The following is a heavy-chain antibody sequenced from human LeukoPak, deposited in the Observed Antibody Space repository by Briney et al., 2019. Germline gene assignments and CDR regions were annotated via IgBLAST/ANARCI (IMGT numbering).Heavy chain of an antibody. V-gene: IGHV4-4*02. CDR1: GGSISSSNW. D-gene: IGHD5-24*01. CDR2: IYHSGST. CDR3: ARNRDGYNYFDY. J-gene: IGHJ4*02. Sequence: PSDTLSLTCAVSGGSISSSNWWSWVRQPPGTGLEWIGEIYHSGSTNYNPSLKSRVTISVDKSKNQFSLKLSSVTAADTAVYYCARNRDGYNYFDYWGQGTLVTVSS.